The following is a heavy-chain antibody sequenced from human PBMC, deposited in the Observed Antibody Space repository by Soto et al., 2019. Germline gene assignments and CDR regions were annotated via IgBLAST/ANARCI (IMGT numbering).Heavy chain of an antibody. D-gene: IGHD6-19*01. V-gene: IGHV3-23*01. CDR3: AKVNSSGWSIDY. J-gene: IGHJ4*02. Sequence: GGSLRLSCTASGFTFSRHAMTWVRQTPGKGLEWVSGISDSGGSKYYADSVKGRFTISRDNSKNTLYLQMNSLRAEDTAVYYCAKVNSSGWSIDYWGQGTLVTVSS. CDR2: ISDSGGSK. CDR1: GFTFSRHA.